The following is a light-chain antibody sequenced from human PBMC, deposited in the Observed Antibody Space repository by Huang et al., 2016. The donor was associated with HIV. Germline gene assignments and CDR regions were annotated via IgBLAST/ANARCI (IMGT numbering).Light chain of an antibody. J-gene: IGKJ2*01. CDR3: QQYNSYSPYT. V-gene: IGKV1-5*03. Sequence: DIQMTQSPSTLSASVGDRVTITCRASQIISSWLAWYQQKPVKAPKLLIYKASSLESGVPSRFSGSGSGTEFTLTISSLQPDDFATYYCQQYNSYSPYTFGQGTKLEIK. CDR1: QIISSW. CDR2: KAS.